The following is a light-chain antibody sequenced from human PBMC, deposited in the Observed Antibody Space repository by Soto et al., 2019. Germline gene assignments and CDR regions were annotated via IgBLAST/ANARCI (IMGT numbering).Light chain of an antibody. CDR1: QSISSW. CDR3: QQYNSYSRT. CDR2: DAS. Sequence: DIQMTQSPSTLSASVGDRVTINCRASQSISSWLAWYQQKPGKAPKLLIYDASSLESGVPSRFSGNGSGTEFTFTISSLQPDDFATYYCQQYNSYSRTFGQGTKVDIK. V-gene: IGKV1-5*01. J-gene: IGKJ1*01.